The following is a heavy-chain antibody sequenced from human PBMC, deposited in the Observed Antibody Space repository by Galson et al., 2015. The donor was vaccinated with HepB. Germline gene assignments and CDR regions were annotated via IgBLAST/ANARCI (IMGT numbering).Heavy chain of an antibody. D-gene: IGHD3-22*01. CDR3: AKEMYYYDSSPFDY. J-gene: IGHJ4*02. CDR2: ISGSGVST. Sequence: SLRLSCAASGFTFSSYAMSWVRQAPGKGLEWVSAISGSGVSTYYADSVKGRFTISRDNSKNTLYLQMNSLRAEDTAVYYRAKEMYYYDSSPFDYWGQGTLVTVSS. CDR1: GFTFSSYA. V-gene: IGHV3-23*01.